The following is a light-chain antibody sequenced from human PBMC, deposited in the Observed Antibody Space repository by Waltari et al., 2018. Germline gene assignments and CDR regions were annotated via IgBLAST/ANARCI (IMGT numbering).Light chain of an antibody. CDR3: QQTSSIPVT. Sequence: DIQMTQSPSSLSAFVGDRVTINCRASQMINTFVNWYQQKPGNAPKLLIYAVSNSQTGVPSRFRGSGSETDFTLTIHNLQPEDFATYYCQQTSSIPVTFGGGTTVEMK. V-gene: IGKV1-39*01. J-gene: IGKJ4*01. CDR1: QMINTF. CDR2: AVS.